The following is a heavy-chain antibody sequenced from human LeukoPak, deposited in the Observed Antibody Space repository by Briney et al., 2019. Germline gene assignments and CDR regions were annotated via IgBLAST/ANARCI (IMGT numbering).Heavy chain of an antibody. V-gene: IGHV3-21*01. CDR3: TRQPGIASAGRFDS. D-gene: IGHD6-13*01. CDR2: ISSSSTYI. J-gene: IGHJ4*02. CDR1: GFTFSSYS. Sequence: GGSLRLSCAASGFTFSSYSMNWVRQAPGKGLEWVSSISSSSTYIYYADSVKGRFTISRDNPKNSLFLQMNSLRAEDTAIYYCTRQPGIASAGRFDSWGQGTLVTVSS.